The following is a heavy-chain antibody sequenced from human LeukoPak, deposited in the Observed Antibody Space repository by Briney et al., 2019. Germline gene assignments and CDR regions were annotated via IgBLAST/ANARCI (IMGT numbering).Heavy chain of an antibody. CDR2: ISAYNDNT. CDR3: ARRYCSSTSCYTGGRYYYYYMNV. CDR1: GYTFTSYG. J-gene: IGHJ6*03. Sequence: ASVKVSCKASGYTFTSYGINWVRQAPGQGLEWMGWISAYNDNTNYAQKIQGRVTMTTDISTNTAYMEVKSLTSDDTAVYYCARRYCSSTSCYTGGRYYYYYMNVWGKGTTVTVSS. D-gene: IGHD2-2*02. V-gene: IGHV1-18*01.